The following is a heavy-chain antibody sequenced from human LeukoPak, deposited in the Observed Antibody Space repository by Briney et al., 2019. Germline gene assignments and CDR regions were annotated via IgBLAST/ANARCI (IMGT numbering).Heavy chain of an antibody. D-gene: IGHD2-21*01. V-gene: IGHV3-23*01. CDR3: AKDQRTIPASYFDY. Sequence: PGGSLRLSCAASGFTFSSYAMSWVRQAPGKGLGWGSAISGSGGSTYYADSVKGRFTISRDNSKNALYLQMNSLRAEDTAVYYCAKDQRTIPASYFDYWGQGTLVTVSS. CDR1: GFTFSSYA. CDR2: ISGSGGST. J-gene: IGHJ4*02.